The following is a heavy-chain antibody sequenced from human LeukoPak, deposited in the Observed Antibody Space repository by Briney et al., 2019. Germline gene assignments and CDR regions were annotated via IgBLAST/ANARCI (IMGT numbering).Heavy chain of an antibody. J-gene: IGHJ4*02. CDR3: ATAPFYSSSWYYFDY. Sequence: ASVKVSCKVSGYTLTELSMHWVRQAPGKGLEWMGGFDPEDGETIYAQKFQGRVTMTEDTSTDTAYMELSSLRSEDTAVYYCATAPFYSSSWYYFDYWGRGTLVTVSS. D-gene: IGHD6-13*01. V-gene: IGHV1-24*01. CDR2: FDPEDGET. CDR1: GYTLTELS.